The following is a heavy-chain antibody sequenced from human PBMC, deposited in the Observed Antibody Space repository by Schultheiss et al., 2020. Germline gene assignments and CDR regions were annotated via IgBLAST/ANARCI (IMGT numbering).Heavy chain of an antibody. J-gene: IGHJ6*02. CDR3: ARESSSTSRGGYYYGMDV. CDR1: GGSISSSSYY. CDR2: IYYSGST. V-gene: IGHV4-39*07. Sequence: SETMSLTCTVSGGSISSSSYYWGWIRQPPGKRLGWIGSIYYSGSTYYNPSLKSRVTISVDTSKNQFSLKLSSVTAADTAVYYCARESSSTSRGGYYYGMDVWGQGATVTVSS. D-gene: IGHD2-2*01.